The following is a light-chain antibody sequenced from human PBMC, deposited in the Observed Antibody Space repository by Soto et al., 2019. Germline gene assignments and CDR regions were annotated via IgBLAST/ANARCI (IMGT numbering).Light chain of an antibody. V-gene: IGKV1-5*01. J-gene: IGKJ4*02. CDR2: DAS. CDR3: QESYTALWGT. CDR1: QSISSW. Sequence: DIQMTQSPSTLSASVGDRVTITCRASQSISSWLAWYQQKPGKAPNLLIYDASALESGVPSRFSGSGSGTEFTLTISSLQPEDFATYYCQESYTALWGTFGEGTKVEI.